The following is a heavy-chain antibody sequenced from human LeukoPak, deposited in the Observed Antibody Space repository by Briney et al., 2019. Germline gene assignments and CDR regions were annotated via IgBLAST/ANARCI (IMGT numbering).Heavy chain of an antibody. CDR2: INHSGST. Sequence: SETLSLTCAVYGGSFSGYYWSWIRQPPGKGLEWIGEINHSGSTNYNPSLKSRVAISVDTSKNQFSLKLSSVTAADTAVYYCARGFYCSSTSCWFDPWGQGTLVTVSS. J-gene: IGHJ5*02. D-gene: IGHD2-2*01. CDR3: ARGFYCSSTSCWFDP. V-gene: IGHV4-34*01. CDR1: GGSFSGYY.